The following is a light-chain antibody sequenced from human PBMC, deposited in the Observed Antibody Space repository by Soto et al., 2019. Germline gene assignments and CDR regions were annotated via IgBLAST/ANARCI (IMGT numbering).Light chain of an antibody. J-gene: IGKJ1*01. CDR2: DAS. Sequence: TQARATMSLSPGERATLSCRASQSVSRYLAWYQHKVGQAPRLLIYDASSRATGIPARFSGSGSGTDFTLTISSLEPEDFAVYYCHQRSNWPWTFGQGTKVDI. V-gene: IGKV3-11*01. CDR1: QSVSRY. CDR3: HQRSNWPWT.